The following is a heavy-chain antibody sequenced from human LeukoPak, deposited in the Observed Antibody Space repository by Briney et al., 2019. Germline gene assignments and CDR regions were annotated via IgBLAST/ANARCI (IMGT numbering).Heavy chain of an antibody. J-gene: IGHJ4*02. D-gene: IGHD3-16*01. CDR1: GSTFSSYA. Sequence: PGGSLRLSCTASGSTFSSYAMYWVRQAPGKGLEWVSIISYDGKKQFYADSVRGRFNISRDNSRATVFLQMDTLRHEDTAVYFCVRARKLRLDFWGQGALVIVSS. V-gene: IGHV3-30*04. CDR2: ISYDGKKQ. CDR3: VRARKLRLDF.